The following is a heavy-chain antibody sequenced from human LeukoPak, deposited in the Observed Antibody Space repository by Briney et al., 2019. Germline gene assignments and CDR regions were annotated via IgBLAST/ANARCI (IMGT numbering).Heavy chain of an antibody. J-gene: IGHJ4*02. CDR1: GGTFSSFG. Sequence: ASVKVSCKASGGTFSSFGISWVRQAPGQGLEWMGGIIPISGTAHYAQKFQGRVTVTADKSTNTAYMELSRLRSEGTAVYYCARVYADPDYYFDYWGQGTLVTVSS. CDR3: ARVYADPDYYFDY. V-gene: IGHV1-69*06. D-gene: IGHD2-8*01. CDR2: IIPISGTA.